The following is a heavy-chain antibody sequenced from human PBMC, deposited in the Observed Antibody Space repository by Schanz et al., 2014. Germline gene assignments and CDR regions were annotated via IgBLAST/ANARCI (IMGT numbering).Heavy chain of an antibody. CDR3: AKDAPYPFDL. CDR2: IPWNGAAI. J-gene: IGHJ2*01. Sequence: EVQLVESGGGLVQPGGSLRLSCAASGFNSDDYAMHWVRQAPGKGLEWVSNIPWNGAAIGYAGSVRGRFTISRDNAKNTLYLQMNSLRAEDTAIYYCAKDAPYPFDLWGRGTLITVSS. V-gene: IGHV3-9*02. CDR1: GFNSDDYA.